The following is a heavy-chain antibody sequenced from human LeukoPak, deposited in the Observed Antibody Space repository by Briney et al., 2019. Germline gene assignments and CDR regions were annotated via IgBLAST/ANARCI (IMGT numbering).Heavy chain of an antibody. D-gene: IGHD3-10*01. CDR2: IYYSGST. CDR1: GGSISSSSYY. V-gene: IGHV4-39*07. CDR3: ARVGFVYYFDY. J-gene: IGHJ4*02. Sequence: SETLSLTCTVSGGSISSSSYYWGWIRQPPGKGLEWIGSIYYSGSTYYNPSLKSRVAISVDTSKNQFSLKLSSVTAADTAVYYCARVGFVYYFDYWGQGTLVTVSS.